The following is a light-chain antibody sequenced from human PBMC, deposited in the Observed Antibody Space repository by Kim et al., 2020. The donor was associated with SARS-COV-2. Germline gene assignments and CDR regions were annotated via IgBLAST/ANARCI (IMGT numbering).Light chain of an antibody. CDR2: DVS. CDR1: SSGVGGDNY. V-gene: IGLV2-14*04. J-gene: IGLJ1*01. Sequence: SMTISSAGTSSGVGGDNYVVWYQQHHGKAPKLMMYDVSKRRSGVSNRCSGAKSGDTAALTISGRQAEDEDDYYCSSYTRSSTSEVFGAGTKVTVL. CDR3: SSYTRSSTSEV.